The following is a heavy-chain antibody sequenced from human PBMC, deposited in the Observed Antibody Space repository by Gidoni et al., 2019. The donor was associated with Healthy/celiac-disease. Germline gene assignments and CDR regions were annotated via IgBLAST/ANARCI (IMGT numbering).Heavy chain of an antibody. CDR3: ARASLEIVD. Sequence: QVQLVESGGGVVQPGRSLRLSCAASGFTFSSYGMHWVRQAPGKGLEWVAVIWDDGSNKYYADSVKGRFTISRDNSKNTLYLQMNSLRAEDTAVYYCARASLEIVDWGQGTLVTVSS. J-gene: IGHJ4*02. D-gene: IGHD2-15*01. V-gene: IGHV3-33*01. CDR2: IWDDGSNK. CDR1: GFTFSSYG.